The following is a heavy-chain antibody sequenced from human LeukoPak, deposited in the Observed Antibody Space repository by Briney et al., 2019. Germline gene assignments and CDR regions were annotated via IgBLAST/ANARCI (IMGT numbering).Heavy chain of an antibody. CDR2: ISSSGGGT. CDR1: GFTFSNYA. V-gene: IGHV3-23*01. Sequence: GGSLRLSCAASGFTFSNYAMSWVRQAPGKGLEWVSAISSSGGGTYYADSVKGRFTISRDNAKNSLYLQMNSLRDEDTAVYYCARDQRGLRFLEWSTYYYGMDVWGQGTTVTVSS. J-gene: IGHJ6*02. CDR3: ARDQRGLRFLEWSTYYYGMDV. D-gene: IGHD3-3*01.